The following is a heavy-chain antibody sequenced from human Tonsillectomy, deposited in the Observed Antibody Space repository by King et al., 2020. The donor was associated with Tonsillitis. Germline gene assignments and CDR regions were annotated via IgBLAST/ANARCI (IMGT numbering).Heavy chain of an antibody. V-gene: IGHV3-73*02. CDR2: IRSKANSYAT. J-gene: IGHJ4*02. CDR1: GFTFSGSA. Sequence: VQLVESGGGLVQPGGSLKLSCAASGFTFSGSAMHWVRQASGQGLEWVGRIRSKANSYATAYAASVKGRFTISRDDSKNTAYLQMNSLKTDDTAVYYCTKSGNCGGDCYYDYWGQGTLVTVSS. D-gene: IGHD2-21*02. CDR3: TKSGNCGGDCYYDY.